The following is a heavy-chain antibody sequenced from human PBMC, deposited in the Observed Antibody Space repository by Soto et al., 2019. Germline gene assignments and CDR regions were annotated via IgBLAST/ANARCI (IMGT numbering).Heavy chain of an antibody. CDR2: ISSDSGTI. Sequence: HQAPGKKLEWISAISSDSGTIRYSDSVKGRFTISSDNSKNTLVLEMKSLRAYDTAVYYFAKGLGPGSVLNFFFYNDV. D-gene: IGHD3-10*01. V-gene: IGHV3-23*01. CDR3: AKGLGPGSVLNFFFYNDV. J-gene: IGHJ6*03.